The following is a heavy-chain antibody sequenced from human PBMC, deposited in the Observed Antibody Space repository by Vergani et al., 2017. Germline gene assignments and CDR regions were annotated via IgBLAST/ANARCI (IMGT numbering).Heavy chain of an antibody. D-gene: IGHD3-3*01. J-gene: IGHJ4*02. CDR2: IYYTGTT. CDR3: ARGVAVGYFDY. Sequence: QLQLQESGPGLVKPSETLSLTCTVSGVSIGSNSYYWGWIRQPPGKGLEWIGTIYYTGTTYYNEAHKSRLTISVDTSKNQFSLNLTSVTAADTAVYYCARGVAVGYFDYWGQGTLVTVSS. CDR1: GVSIGSNSYY. V-gene: IGHV4-39*01.